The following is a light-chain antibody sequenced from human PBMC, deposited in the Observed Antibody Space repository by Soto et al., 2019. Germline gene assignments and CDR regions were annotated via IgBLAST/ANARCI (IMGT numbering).Light chain of an antibody. J-gene: IGKJ4*01. CDR1: QGITSY. Sequence: IQLTQSPPSLSASVGDRVTITCRASQGITSYLAWYQQRPGKAPRLLIYSASTLQSGVPSRFSGSGYGTDFSLTISNLQPEDFATYYCQQLYSHPLTFGGGTKVDI. CDR3: QQLYSHPLT. CDR2: SAS. V-gene: IGKV1-9*01.